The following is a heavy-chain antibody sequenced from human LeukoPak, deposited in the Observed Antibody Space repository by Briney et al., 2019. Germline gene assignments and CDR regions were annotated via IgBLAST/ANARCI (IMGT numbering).Heavy chain of an antibody. D-gene: IGHD2-2*01. CDR1: GFTFSSYA. J-gene: IGHJ4*02. V-gene: IGHV3-23*01. CDR3: AKTPNKIAVVPAAMDY. Sequence: PGGSLRLSCAASGFTFSSYAMSWVRQAPGKGLDWVSAISASGGSTYYADSVKGRFTISRDNSKNTLYLQMNSLRAEDTAVYYCAKTPNKIAVVPAAMDYWGQGTLVTVSS. CDR2: ISASGGST.